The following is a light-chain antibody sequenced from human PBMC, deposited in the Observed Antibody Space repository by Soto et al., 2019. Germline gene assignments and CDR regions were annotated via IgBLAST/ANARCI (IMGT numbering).Light chain of an antibody. V-gene: IGKV3-11*01. J-gene: IGKJ5*01. CDR1: QSVSSY. CDR3: QQRSNWIT. Sequence: EIVLTQSPATLSLSPGERATLSCRASQSVSSYLAWYQQKPGQAPRLLIYDASNRATGIPARFSGSRSGTDFTLTISCLEPEDFAVYYCQQRSNWITFGQGTRLEIK. CDR2: DAS.